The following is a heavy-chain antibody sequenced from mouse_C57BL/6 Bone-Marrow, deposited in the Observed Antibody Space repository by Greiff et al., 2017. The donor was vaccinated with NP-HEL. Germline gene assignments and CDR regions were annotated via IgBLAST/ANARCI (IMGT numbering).Heavy chain of an antibody. V-gene: IGHV1-59*01. CDR3: ARTGAPYYLDD. J-gene: IGHJ2*01. CDR2: IDPSDSYT. Sequence: QVQLQQPGAELVRPGTSVKLSCKASGYTFTSYWMHWVKQRPGQGLEWIGVIDPSDSYTNYNQQFKGKATLTVETSSSTAYMQRSSLASEDSAVYYCARTGAPYYLDDWGQGTTLTVSS. CDR1: GYTFTSYW.